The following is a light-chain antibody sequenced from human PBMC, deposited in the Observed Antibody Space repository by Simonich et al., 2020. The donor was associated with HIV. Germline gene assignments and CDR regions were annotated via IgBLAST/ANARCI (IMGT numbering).Light chain of an antibody. CDR1: KTISSW. Sequence: DIQMTQSPSTLSASVGDRVTITCRASKTISSWLAWYQQKPGKAPKLLIYAASTLQSGVPSRFSGSGSGTDFTLTISCLQSEDFATYYCQQYYSYPPTFGGGTKVEIK. V-gene: IGKV1-5*01. J-gene: IGKJ4*01. CDR3: QQYYSYPPT. CDR2: AAS.